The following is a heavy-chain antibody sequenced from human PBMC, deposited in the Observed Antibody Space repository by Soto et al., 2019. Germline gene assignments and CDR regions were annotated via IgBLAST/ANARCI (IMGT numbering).Heavy chain of an antibody. J-gene: IGHJ1*01. D-gene: IGHD3-10*01. CDR2: ISGSGGST. V-gene: IGHV3-23*01. Sequence: GGSLRLSCAASGFTFSSYAMSWVRQAPGKGLEWVSAISGSGGSTYYADSVKGRFTISRDNSKNTLYLQMNSLRAEDTAVYYCAKGEVYGSQLNAEYFQHWGQGTLVTVSS. CDR1: GFTFSSYA. CDR3: AKGEVYGSQLNAEYFQH.